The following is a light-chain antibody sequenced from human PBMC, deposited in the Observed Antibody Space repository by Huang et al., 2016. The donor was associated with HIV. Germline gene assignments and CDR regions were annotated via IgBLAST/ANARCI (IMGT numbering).Light chain of an antibody. CDR1: QDISNH. CDR3: QQYDHLPT. V-gene: IGKV1-33*01. CDR2: DAS. Sequence: DIQMTQSPFSLSASVGDRVTITCQAGQDISNHLNWYQQKPGKAPKLLIYDASNLETGVPSRFSGSGSGTGFTFTISSLQPEDIATYYCQQYDHLPTFGQGTKLEIK. J-gene: IGKJ2*01.